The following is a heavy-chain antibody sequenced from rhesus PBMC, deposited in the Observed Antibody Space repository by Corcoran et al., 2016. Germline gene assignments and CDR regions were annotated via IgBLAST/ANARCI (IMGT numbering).Heavy chain of an antibody. J-gene: IGHJ2*01. CDR3: ARRSSYWYFDL. CDR2: IYNGGGST. V-gene: IGHV4S2*01. Sequence: QVQLQESGPGLVKPSETLPLTCAVSGASISTHYWHWIRQAPGKGLEWMGRIYNGGGSTDYNPSLKSRVTISKDTSKNQFSLKLSSVTAADTAVYYCARRSSYWYFDLWGPGTPITISS. D-gene: IGHD4-29*01. CDR1: GASISTHY.